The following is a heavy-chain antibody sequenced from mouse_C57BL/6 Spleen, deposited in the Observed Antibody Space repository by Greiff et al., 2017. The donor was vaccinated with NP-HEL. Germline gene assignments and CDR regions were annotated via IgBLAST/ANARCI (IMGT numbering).Heavy chain of an antibody. CDR1: GYTFTSFW. CDR2: IYPGSGST. V-gene: IGHV1-55*01. J-gene: IGHJ3*01. CDR3: ATRDGYLAWFAY. D-gene: IGHD2-3*01. Sequence: QVQLQQPGAELVKPGASVKMSCKASGYTFTSFWITWVKQRPGQGLEWIGDIYPGSGSTNYNEKFKSKATLTVDTSSSTAYMQLSSLTSEDSAVYYCATRDGYLAWFAYWGQGTLVTVSA.